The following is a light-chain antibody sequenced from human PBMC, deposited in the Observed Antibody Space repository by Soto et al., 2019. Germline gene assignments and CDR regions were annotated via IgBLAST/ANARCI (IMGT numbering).Light chain of an antibody. Sequence: EMVLTQSPGTLSLSPGERPTLPCRASDLLSSVYLAWYQQRPGQPPRLLIYGASNRATGIPDRFSGSGSGTDFTLIINRLEPEDVAIYYCQQYGGSPRITFGQGTRLEIK. CDR2: GAS. V-gene: IGKV3-20*01. CDR3: QQYGGSPRIT. J-gene: IGKJ5*01. CDR1: DLLSSVY.